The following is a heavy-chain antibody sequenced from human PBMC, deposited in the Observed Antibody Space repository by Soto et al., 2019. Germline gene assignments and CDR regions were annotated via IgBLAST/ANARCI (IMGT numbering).Heavy chain of an antibody. CDR3: ESRHISRGTWFDT. CDR2: IYYSGST. V-gene: IGHV4-31*03. CDR1: GGSISSGGYY. D-gene: IGHD3-10*01. Sequence: PSETLSLTCTVSGGSISSGGYYWSWIRQHPGKGLEWIGYIYYSGSTYYNPSLKSRVTISVDTSKNQFSLKLSSVTAADTAVYYCESRHISRGTWFDTWGQGTLVTVSS. J-gene: IGHJ5*02.